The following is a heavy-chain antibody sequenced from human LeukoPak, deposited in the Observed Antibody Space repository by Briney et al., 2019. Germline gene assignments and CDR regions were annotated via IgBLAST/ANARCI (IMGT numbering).Heavy chain of an antibody. V-gene: IGHV3-53*01. D-gene: IGHD2-21*01. CDR1: GFTVSSNY. CDR3: ASKGQYCGTLTCKDY. Sequence: GGSLRLSCAASGFTVSSNYMSWVRQAPGKGLEGVSLIYGGGSTYYADSVKGRFTFSRDNSKNTIFLQLTSLRVEDTAVYYCASKGQYCGTLTCKDYWGRGTLVTVSS. J-gene: IGHJ4*02. CDR2: IYGGGST.